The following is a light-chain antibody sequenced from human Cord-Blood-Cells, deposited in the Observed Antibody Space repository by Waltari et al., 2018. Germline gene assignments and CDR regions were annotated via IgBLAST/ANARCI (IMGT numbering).Light chain of an antibody. CDR1: SSDVGSYNL. J-gene: IGLJ3*02. Sequence: QSALTQPASVSGSPGQSITISCTGTSSDVGSYNLVSWDQQHPGKAPKLMIYEGSKRPSGVSNRFSGSKSGNTASLTISGLQAEDGADYYCCSYAGSRVFGGGTKLTVL. CDR3: CSYAGSRV. CDR2: EGS. V-gene: IGLV2-23*01.